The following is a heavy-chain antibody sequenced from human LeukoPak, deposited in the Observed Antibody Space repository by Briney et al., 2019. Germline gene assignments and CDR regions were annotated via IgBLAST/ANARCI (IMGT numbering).Heavy chain of an antibody. V-gene: IGHV3-30*18. D-gene: IGHD2-21*02. Sequence: GRSLRLSCAAPGFTFSSYGMHWVRQAPGKGLEWVAVISYDGSNKYYADSVKGRFTISRDNSKNTLYLQMNSLRAEDTAVYYCAKPTRIVVVTADFDYWGQGTLVTVSS. J-gene: IGHJ4*02. CDR2: ISYDGSNK. CDR3: AKPTRIVVVTADFDY. CDR1: GFTFSSYG.